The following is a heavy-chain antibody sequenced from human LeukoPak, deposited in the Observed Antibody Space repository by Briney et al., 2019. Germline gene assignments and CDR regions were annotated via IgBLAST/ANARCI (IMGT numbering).Heavy chain of an antibody. D-gene: IGHD5-12*01. Sequence: SEKVSCKASGGTFSSYAISWVRQAPGQGLEWMGGIIPIFGTANYAQKFQGRVTITADESTSTAYMELSSLRSEDTAVYYCASNGGYVGYYFDYWGQGTLVTVSS. J-gene: IGHJ4*02. CDR3: ASNGGYVGYYFDY. CDR1: GGTFSSYA. V-gene: IGHV1-69*13. CDR2: IIPIFGTA.